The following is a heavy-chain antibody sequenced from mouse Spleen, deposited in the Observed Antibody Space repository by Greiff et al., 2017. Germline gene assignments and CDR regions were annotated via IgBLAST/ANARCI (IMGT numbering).Heavy chain of an antibody. J-gene: IGHJ3*01. CDR3: ARHEKGVDYRYSWFAY. CDR1: GYTFTVYT. CDR2: FYPGSGSI. V-gene: IGHV1-62-2*01. Sequence: VQLQQSGAELVKPGASVKLSCKASGYTFTVYTIHWVKQRSGQGLEWIGWFYPGSGSIKYNEKFKDKATLTADKSSSTVYMELSRLTSEDSAVYFCARHEKGVDYRYSWFAYWGQGTLVTVSA. D-gene: IGHD2-14*01.